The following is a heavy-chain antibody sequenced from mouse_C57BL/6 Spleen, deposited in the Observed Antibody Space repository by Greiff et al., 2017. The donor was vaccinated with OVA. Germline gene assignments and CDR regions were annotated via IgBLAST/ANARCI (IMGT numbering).Heavy chain of an antibody. D-gene: IGHD2-4*01. CDR3: ARRGITTRYFDY. CDR1: GYTFTDYY. CDR2: INPYNGGT. Sequence: VQLQQSGPVLVKPGASVKMSCKASGYTFTDYYMNWVKQSHGKSLEWIGVINPYNGGTSYNQKFKGKATLTVDKSSSTAYMELNSLTSEDSAVYYSARRGITTRYFDYWGQGTTLTVSS. V-gene: IGHV1-19*01. J-gene: IGHJ2*01.